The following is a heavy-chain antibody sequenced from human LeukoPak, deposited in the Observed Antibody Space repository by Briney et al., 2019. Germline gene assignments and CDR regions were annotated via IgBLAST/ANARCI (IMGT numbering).Heavy chain of an antibody. V-gene: IGHV1-18*01. J-gene: IGHJ1*01. CDR1: GYTFTSYD. CDR2: ISAYNGNT. CDR3: ARDRRDYGTTTKYFQH. D-gene: IGHD4-17*01. Sequence: GASVKVSCKASGYTFTSYDINWVRQATGQGLEWMGWISAYNGNTNYAQKLQGRVTMTTDTSTSTAYMELRSLRSDDTAVYYCARDRRDYGTTTKYFQHWGQGTLVTVSS.